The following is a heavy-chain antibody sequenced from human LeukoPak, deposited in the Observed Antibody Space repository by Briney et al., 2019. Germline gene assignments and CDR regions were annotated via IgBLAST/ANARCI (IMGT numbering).Heavy chain of an antibody. V-gene: IGHV3-23*01. CDR1: GFTFDDYA. D-gene: IGHD6-19*01. CDR2: ISGSGGST. Sequence: GGSLRLSCAASGFTFDDYAMHWVRQAPGKGLEWVSAISGSGGSTYYADSVKGRFTISRDNSKNTLYLQMNSLRAEDTAVYYCAKDHRSGSQNAITRYRYRTDLSYFDYWGQGTLVTVSS. J-gene: IGHJ4*02. CDR3: AKDHRSGSQNAITRYRYRTDLSYFDY.